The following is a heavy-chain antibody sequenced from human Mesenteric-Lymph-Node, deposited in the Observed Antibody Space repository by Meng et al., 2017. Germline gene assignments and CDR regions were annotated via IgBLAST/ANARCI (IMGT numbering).Heavy chain of an antibody. CDR2: IYNSGST. Sequence: QVQLQGSGPGLVKPSQPLSLTCTVSGGSISSSNYYWSRIRQPPGKGLEWSGHIYNSGSTYYNPSLKSRITISVDTSKNQFSLKLSSVTAADTAVYYCARGQKGYFDLWGRGTLVTVSS. V-gene: IGHV4-30-4*01. CDR3: ARGQKGYFDL. J-gene: IGHJ2*01. CDR1: GGSISSSNYY.